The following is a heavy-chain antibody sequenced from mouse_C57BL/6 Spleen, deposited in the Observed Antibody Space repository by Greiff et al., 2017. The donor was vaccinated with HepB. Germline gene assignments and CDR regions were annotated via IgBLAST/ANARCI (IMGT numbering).Heavy chain of an antibody. D-gene: IGHD1-1*02. CDR3: ARRVDYYAMDY. V-gene: IGHV1-81*01. Sequence: QVQLKESGAELARPGASVKLSCKASGYTFTSYGISWVKQRTGQGLEWIGEIYPRSGNTYYNEKFKGKATLTADKSSSTAYMELRSLTSEDSAVYFCARRVDYYAMDYWGQGTSVTVSS. J-gene: IGHJ4*01. CDR2: IYPRSGNT. CDR1: GYTFTSYG.